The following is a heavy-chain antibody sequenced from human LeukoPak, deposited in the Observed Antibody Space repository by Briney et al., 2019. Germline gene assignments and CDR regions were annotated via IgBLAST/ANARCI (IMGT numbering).Heavy chain of an antibody. CDR3: AKVPKGGYFDY. V-gene: IGHV3-30*18. CDR2: ISNDGSEK. CDR1: GFSFSYYG. J-gene: IGHJ4*02. Sequence: GGSLRLSCAASGFSFSYYGTHWVRQAPGKGLEWVAVISNDGSEKYYVDSVKGRFTISRDNSKNTLYVQMNSLRAEDTAVYYCAKVPKGGYFDYWGQGTLVTVSS.